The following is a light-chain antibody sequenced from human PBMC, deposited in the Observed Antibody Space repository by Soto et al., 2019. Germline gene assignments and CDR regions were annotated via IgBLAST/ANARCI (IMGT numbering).Light chain of an antibody. J-gene: IGKJ5*01. V-gene: IGKV3-20*01. Sequence: VLTQSPATLSLTPGERATLSCRASQSVSSSYLAWYQQKPGQAPRLLIYGASSRATGIPDRFSGSGSGTDFTLTISRLEPEDFAVYYCQQYGSLPITFGQGTRLEIK. CDR2: GAS. CDR3: QQYGSLPIT. CDR1: QSVSSSY.